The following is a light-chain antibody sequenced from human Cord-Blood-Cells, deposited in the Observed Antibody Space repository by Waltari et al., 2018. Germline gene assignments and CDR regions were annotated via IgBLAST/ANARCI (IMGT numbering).Light chain of an antibody. J-gene: IGKJ2*01. V-gene: IGKV1-5*01. CDR2: DAS. CDR3: QQYKSYSST. CDR1: QSLSRW. Sequence: DIQMTQSPSTLSATVGDRVTITCLARQSLSRWLAWYQQKPGKAPKLLIYDASSLESGVPSRLSGSGSGTEFTLTISSLQPDDCASYYCQQYKSYSSTFGQGTKLEIK.